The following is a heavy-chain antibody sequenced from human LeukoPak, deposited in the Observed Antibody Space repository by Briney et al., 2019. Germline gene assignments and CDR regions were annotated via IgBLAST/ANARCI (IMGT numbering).Heavy chain of an antibody. V-gene: IGHV3-30*18. Sequence: GGSLRLSCAASGFTFSSYGMHWVRQAPGKGLEWVAVISYDGSNKYYADSVKGRFTISRDNSKNTLYLQMNSLRAEDTAVYYCAKDYRLGDGYNHVDDAFDIWGQGTMVTVSS. CDR2: ISYDGSNK. J-gene: IGHJ3*02. CDR3: AKDYRLGDGYNHVDDAFDI. D-gene: IGHD5-24*01. CDR1: GFTFSSYG.